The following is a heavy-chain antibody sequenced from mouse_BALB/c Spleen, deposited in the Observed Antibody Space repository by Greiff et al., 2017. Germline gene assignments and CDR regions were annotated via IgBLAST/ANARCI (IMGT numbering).Heavy chain of an antibody. CDR1: GFTFSDYY. D-gene: IGHD2-2*01. V-gene: IGHV5-4*02. Sequence: EVKLVESGGGLVKPGGSLKLSCAASGFTFSDYYMYWVRQTPEKRLEWVATISDGGSYTYYPDSVKGRFTISRDNAKNNLYLQMSSLKSEDTAMYYCAREGRLRRYFDVWGAGTTVTVSS. CDR3: AREGRLRRYFDV. J-gene: IGHJ1*01. CDR2: ISDGGSYT.